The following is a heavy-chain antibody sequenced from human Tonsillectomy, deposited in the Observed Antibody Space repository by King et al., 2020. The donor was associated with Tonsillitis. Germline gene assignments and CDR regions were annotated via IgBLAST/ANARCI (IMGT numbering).Heavy chain of an antibody. CDR2: IYSGGST. CDR3: ARGPDYSNHVAY. CDR1: GFTVSSNY. Sequence: EVQLVESGGGLVQPGGSLRLSCAASGFTVSSNYMSWVRQAPGKGLEWVSVIYSGGSTYYADSVKDRFTISRDNSKNTLYLQMNSLRAEDTAVYYCARGPDYSNHVAYWGQGTLVTVSS. V-gene: IGHV3-66*01. D-gene: IGHD4-11*01. J-gene: IGHJ4*02.